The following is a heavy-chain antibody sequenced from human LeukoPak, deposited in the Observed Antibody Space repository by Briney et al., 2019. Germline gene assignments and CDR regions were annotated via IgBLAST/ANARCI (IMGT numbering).Heavy chain of an antibody. CDR2: ISYDGSNK. D-gene: IGHD6-19*01. V-gene: IGHV3-30-3*01. CDR1: GFTFSSYA. CDR3: ARDGIAVAGTDY. J-gene: IGHJ4*02. Sequence: GRSLRLSCAASGFTFSSYAMHWVRQAPGKGLEWVAVISYDGSNKYYADSVKGRFTISRDNSKNTLYLQMNSLRAEDTAVYYCARDGIAVAGTDYWGQGTLVTVSS.